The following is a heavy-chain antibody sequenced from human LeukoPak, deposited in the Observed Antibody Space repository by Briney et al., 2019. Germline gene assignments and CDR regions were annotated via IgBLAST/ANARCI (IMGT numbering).Heavy chain of an antibody. V-gene: IGHV3-74*01. CDR1: GCTFSSYW. CDR2: INSDGSST. D-gene: IGHD1-26*01. J-gene: IGHJ3*02. CDR3: ARVGGSNAFDI. Sequence: GGSLRLSCAASGCTFSSYWVHWVRQAPGKGLVWVSPINSDGSSTSYADSVKGRFTISRDNAKNTLSLQMNSLRAEDTAVYYCARVGGSNAFDIWGQGTMVIVSS.